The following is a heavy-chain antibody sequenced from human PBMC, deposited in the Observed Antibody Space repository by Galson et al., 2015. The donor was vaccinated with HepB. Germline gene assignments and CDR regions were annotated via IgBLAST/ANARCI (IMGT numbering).Heavy chain of an antibody. CDR3: AHRTSDRGGDY. D-gene: IGHD1-14*01. V-gene: IGHV2-5*02. J-gene: IGHJ4*02. CDR2: MYLDDDK. Sequence: PALVKPTQTLTLTCTFSGFSLSTSGVGGGGIRQPPGKALEWLALMYLDDDKRYSPSLKSRLTITKDTSKNQVVLTMTNMDPVDTATYYCAHRTSDRGGDYWGQGTLVTVSS. CDR1: GFSLSTSGVG.